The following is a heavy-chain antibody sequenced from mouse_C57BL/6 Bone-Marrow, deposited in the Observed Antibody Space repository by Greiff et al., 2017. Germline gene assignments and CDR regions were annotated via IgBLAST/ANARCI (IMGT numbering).Heavy chain of an antibody. D-gene: IGHD1-1*01. Sequence: VQLKQSGAELVRPGASVKLSCTASGFNIKDDYMHWVKQRPEQGLEWIGWIDPENGDTEYASKFQGKATITADTSSNTAYLQLSSLTSEDTAVYYCTTFYGSSYLRYFDVWGTGTTVTGSS. CDR1: GFNIKDDY. J-gene: IGHJ1*03. V-gene: IGHV14-4*01. CDR2: IDPENGDT. CDR3: TTFYGSSYLRYFDV.